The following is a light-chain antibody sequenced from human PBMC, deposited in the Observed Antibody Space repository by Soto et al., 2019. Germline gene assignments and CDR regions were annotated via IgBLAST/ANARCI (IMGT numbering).Light chain of an antibody. V-gene: IGLV2-23*02. CDR1: STDPATYDL. Sequence: QSVLTQPASVSESPGQSITISCTGTSTDPATYDLVSWYQQHPGKAPQLIIYEVAKRPSGVSARFSGSQSGDTASLTISGLQAADEAYYYCCSRLFGGGTKLTVL. J-gene: IGLJ2*01. CDR3: CSRL. CDR2: EVA.